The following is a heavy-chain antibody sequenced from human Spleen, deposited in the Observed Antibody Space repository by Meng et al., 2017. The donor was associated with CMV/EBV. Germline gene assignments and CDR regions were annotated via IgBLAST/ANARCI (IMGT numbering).Heavy chain of an antibody. J-gene: IGHJ2*01. CDR1: GGSISSGAYY. D-gene: IGHD6-13*01. Sequence: SGGSISSGAYYWSWIRQYPGKGLEWIAYIYYRANTYYNPSLKSRLTISVDTSKSLFSLNVSSVTAADTAVYYCARAKTTAAGGWYFDLWGRGTLVTVSS. V-gene: IGHV4-31*02. CDR2: IYYRANT. CDR3: ARAKTTAAGGWYFDL.